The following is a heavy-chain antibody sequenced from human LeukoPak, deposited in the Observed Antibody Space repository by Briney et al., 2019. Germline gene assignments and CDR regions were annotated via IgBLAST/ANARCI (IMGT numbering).Heavy chain of an antibody. CDR3: ARGVGSSRPGWFDP. Sequence: PGRSLRLSCAASAFTFSNYELNWVRQAPGKGLEWVSYISHSGRTIYSADSVKGRFTISRDNAKNSLYLQMNSLRAEDTAVYYCARGVGSSRPGWFDPWGQGTLVTVSS. D-gene: IGHD6-13*01. V-gene: IGHV3-48*03. J-gene: IGHJ5*02. CDR2: ISHSGRTI. CDR1: AFTFSNYE.